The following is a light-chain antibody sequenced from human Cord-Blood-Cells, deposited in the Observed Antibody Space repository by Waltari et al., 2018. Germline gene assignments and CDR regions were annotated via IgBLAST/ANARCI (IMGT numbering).Light chain of an antibody. CDR1: QSISSW. V-gene: IGKV1-5*03. Sequence: DIQMPQPPSTLSASVGDSVTITCRASQSISSWLAWYQQKPGKAPKPLIYKASSLESGVPSRFSGSGSGTEFTLTISSLQPDDFATYYCQQYNSYSSFGQGTKLEIK. CDR3: QQYNSYSS. J-gene: IGKJ2*03. CDR2: KAS.